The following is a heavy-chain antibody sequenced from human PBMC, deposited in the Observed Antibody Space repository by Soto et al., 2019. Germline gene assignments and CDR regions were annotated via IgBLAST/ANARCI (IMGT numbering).Heavy chain of an antibody. D-gene: IGHD3-10*01. Sequence: GGSLRLSCAASGFTFSSYAMRWVRQAPGMGLEWVSSIIDSGASAFYADSVKGRFTISRDNSKNTLYLQLNSLRAEDTAVYYCTKAGGGSDYYSFDYWGQGTLVTVSS. CDR1: GFTFSSYA. J-gene: IGHJ4*02. CDR3: TKAGGGSDYYSFDY. CDR2: IIDSGASA. V-gene: IGHV3-23*01.